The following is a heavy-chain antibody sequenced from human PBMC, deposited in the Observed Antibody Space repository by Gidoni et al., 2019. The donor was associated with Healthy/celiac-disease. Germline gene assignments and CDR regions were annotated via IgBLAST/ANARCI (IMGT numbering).Heavy chain of an antibody. J-gene: IGHJ6*02. CDR2: IWYDGSNK. CDR3: ARDSWSGQGCMDV. D-gene: IGHD3-3*01. CDR1: GLTFSSYG. Sequence: QVQLVESGGGVVQPGRSLRVSCAVSGLTFSSYGMHWVRQSPGKGLEWVAVIWYDGSNKYYADSVKGRFTISRDNSKNTLYLKMNSLRAEDTAVYYCARDSWSGQGCMDVWGQGTTVTVSS. V-gene: IGHV3-33*01.